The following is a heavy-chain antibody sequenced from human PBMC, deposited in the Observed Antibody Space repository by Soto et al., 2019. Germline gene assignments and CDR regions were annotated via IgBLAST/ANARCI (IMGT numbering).Heavy chain of an antibody. Sequence: QVQLVESGGGVVQPGRSLRLSCAASGFTFSSYGMHWVRQAPGKGLEWVAVISYDGINKCYSDSVKGRFTISRDNSKNTLYLQMNSLRADDTAVYYSASAIRRGAFDIWGQGTMVTVSS. D-gene: IGHD3-16*01. CDR1: GFTFSSYG. CDR2: ISYDGINK. J-gene: IGHJ3*02. V-gene: IGHV3-30*03. CDR3: ASAIRRGAFDI.